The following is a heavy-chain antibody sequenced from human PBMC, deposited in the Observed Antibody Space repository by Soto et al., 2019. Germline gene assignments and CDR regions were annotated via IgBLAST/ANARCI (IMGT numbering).Heavy chain of an antibody. D-gene: IGHD2-2*01. Sequence: PVESLKISCNGSGYTFTSYWIGWVRQMPWKGLEWMGIIDPGDSDTRYSPSFQGQVTISADKSISTAYLQWSSLKASDTAMYYCAAGIVVVPAAWAYYYGMDVWGQGTTVTVSS. CDR2: IDPGDSDT. CDR3: AAGIVVVPAAWAYYYGMDV. V-gene: IGHV5-51*01. J-gene: IGHJ6*02. CDR1: GYTFTSYW.